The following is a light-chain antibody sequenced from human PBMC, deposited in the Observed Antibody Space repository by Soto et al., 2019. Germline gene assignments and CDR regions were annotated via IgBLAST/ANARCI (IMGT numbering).Light chain of an antibody. CDR2: LEGSGSY. V-gene: IGLV4-60*02. Sequence: QSVLTQSSSASASLGSSVKLTCTLSSGHSSYIIAWHQQQPGKAPRYLMKLEGSGSYNKGSGVPDRFSGSISGADRYLTISNLQFDDEADYYCETWDSNTRNGVFGGGTKLTVL. CDR3: ETWDSNTRNGV. J-gene: IGLJ3*02. CDR1: SGHSSYI.